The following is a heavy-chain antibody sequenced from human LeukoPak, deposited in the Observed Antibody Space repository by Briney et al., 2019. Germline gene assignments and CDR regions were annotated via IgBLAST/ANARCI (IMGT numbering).Heavy chain of an antibody. CDR2: IWYDGSNK. D-gene: IGHD1-1*01. CDR3: ARGTGHYYYYMDV. Sequence: GRSLRLSCAASGFSSSIYGMHWVRQAPGKGLEWVAVIWYDGSNKYYADSVKGRFTISRDNSKNTVFLQMNSLRAEDTAVYYCARGTGHYYYYMDVWGKGTTVTVSS. V-gene: IGHV3-33*01. J-gene: IGHJ6*03. CDR1: GFSSSIYG.